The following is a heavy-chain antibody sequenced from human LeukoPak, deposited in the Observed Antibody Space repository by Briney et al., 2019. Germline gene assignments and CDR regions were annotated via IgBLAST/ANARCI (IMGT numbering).Heavy chain of an antibody. CDR3: ASGGNSGLSFDY. J-gene: IGHJ4*02. Sequence: PGGSLRLSCAAYGFTFSDYYMSWIRQAPGKGLEWVSYISSSGSTIYYADSVKGRFTISRDNAKNSLYLQMYSLRAEDTAVYYCASGGNSGLSFDYWGQGTLVTVSS. CDR1: GFTFSDYY. D-gene: IGHD4-23*01. V-gene: IGHV3-11*01. CDR2: ISSSGSTI.